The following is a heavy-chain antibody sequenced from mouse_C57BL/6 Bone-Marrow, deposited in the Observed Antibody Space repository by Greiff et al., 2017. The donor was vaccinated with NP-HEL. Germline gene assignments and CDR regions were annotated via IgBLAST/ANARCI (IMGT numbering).Heavy chain of an antibody. CDR3: ARWGTTVVEGAWFAY. CDR2: IDPANGNT. D-gene: IGHD1-1*01. Sequence: VQLQQSVAELVRPGASVKLSCTASGFNIKNTYMHWVKQRPEQGLEWIGRIDPANGNTKYAPKFQGKATITADTSSNTAYLQLTSLTSEDTAIYYCARWGTTVVEGAWFAYWGQGTLVTVSA. J-gene: IGHJ3*01. CDR1: GFNIKNTY. V-gene: IGHV14-3*01.